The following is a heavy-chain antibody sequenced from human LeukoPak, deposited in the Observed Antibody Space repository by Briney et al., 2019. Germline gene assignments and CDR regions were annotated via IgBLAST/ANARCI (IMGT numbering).Heavy chain of an antibody. CDR2: IYYSGST. Sequence: ASETLSLTCTVSGGSISSYYWSWIRQPPGKGLEWIGYIYYSGSTNYNPSLKSRVTISVDTSKNQFSLKLSSVTAADTAVYYRARRRNDILTGPYYYYYGMDVWGQGTTVTVSS. V-gene: IGHV4-59*08. J-gene: IGHJ6*02. CDR1: GGSISSYY. D-gene: IGHD3-9*01. CDR3: ARRRNDILTGPYYYYYGMDV.